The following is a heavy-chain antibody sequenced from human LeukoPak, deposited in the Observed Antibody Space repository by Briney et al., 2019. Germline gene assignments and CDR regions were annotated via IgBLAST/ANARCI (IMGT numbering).Heavy chain of an antibody. V-gene: IGHV3-30*18. J-gene: IGHJ1*01. Sequence: QPGGSLRLSCAASGFTFSSYWMSWVRQAPGKGLEWVAVISYDGSNKYYADSVKGRFTISRDNSKNTLYLQMNSLRAEDTAVYYCAKDLNYYDSSGYSEYFQHWGQGTLVTVSS. CDR3: AKDLNYYDSSGYSEYFQH. CDR1: GFTFSSYW. D-gene: IGHD3-22*01. CDR2: ISYDGSNK.